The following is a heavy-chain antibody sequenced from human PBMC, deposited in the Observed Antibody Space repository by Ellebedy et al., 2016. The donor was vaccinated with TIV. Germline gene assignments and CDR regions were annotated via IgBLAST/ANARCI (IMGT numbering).Heavy chain of an antibody. V-gene: IGHV3-23*01. CDR1: GFTFSSYA. J-gene: IGHJ3*02. Sequence: PGGSLRLSCAASGFTFSSYAMNRVRQAPGKGLEWVSAISCSGDTTYYADSVKGRFTISRDNSQDTVHLQMNSLRAEDTAVYYCTKRGVGWAAFDIWGPGTMVTVSS. CDR3: TKRGVGWAAFDI. CDR2: ISCSGDTT. D-gene: IGHD6-19*01.